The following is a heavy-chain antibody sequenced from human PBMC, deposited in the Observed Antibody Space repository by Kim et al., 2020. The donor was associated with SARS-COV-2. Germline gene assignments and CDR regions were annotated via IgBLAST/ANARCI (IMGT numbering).Heavy chain of an antibody. CDR3: AREEDSSGYYYFDY. CDR1: GGSVSSGSYY. J-gene: IGHJ4*02. CDR2: IYYSGST. D-gene: IGHD3-22*01. Sequence: SETLSLTCTVSGGSVSSGSYYWSWIRQPPGKGLEWIGYIYYSGSTNYNPSLKSRVTISVDTSKNQFSLKLSSVTAADTAVYYCAREEDSSGYYYFDYWGQGTLVTVSS. V-gene: IGHV4-61*01.